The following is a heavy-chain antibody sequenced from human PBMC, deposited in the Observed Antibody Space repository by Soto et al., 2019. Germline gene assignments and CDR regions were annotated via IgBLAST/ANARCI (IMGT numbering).Heavy chain of an antibody. J-gene: IGHJ6*01. CDR3: ARVNYGSVSYNYGMDV. V-gene: IGHV1-8*01. CDR2: MNPNSGNT. Sequence: QVQLVQSGAEVKKPGASVKVSCKASGYTFTSYDINWERQATGQGLEWMGWMNPNSGNTGYAQKFQGRVTVTRNTSISTAYMELSSLRSEDTVVYYCARVNYGSVSYNYGMDVWGPGTTVTVSS. D-gene: IGHD3-10*01. CDR1: GYTFTSYD.